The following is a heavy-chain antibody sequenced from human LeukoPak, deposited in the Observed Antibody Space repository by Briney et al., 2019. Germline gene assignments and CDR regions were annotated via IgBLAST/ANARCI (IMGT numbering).Heavy chain of an antibody. D-gene: IGHD2-21*02. CDR1: GGSISSYY. Sequence: SETLSLTCTVSGGSISSYYWSWIRQPPGKGLEWIGYIYYSGSTNYNPSLKSRVTISVDTSKNQFSLKLSSVTAADTAVYYCARGGSCGGACYAFDIWGQGTMVTVSS. CDR3: ARGGSCGGACYAFDI. J-gene: IGHJ3*02. CDR2: IYYSGST. V-gene: IGHV4-59*01.